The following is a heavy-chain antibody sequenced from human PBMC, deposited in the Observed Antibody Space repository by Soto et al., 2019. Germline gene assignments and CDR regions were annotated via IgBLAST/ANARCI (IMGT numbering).Heavy chain of an antibody. Sequence: LSLTCTVSGGSVSSGSYYWSWIRQPPGKGLEWIGYIYYSGSTNYNPSLKSRVTISVDTSKNQFSLKLSSVTAADTAVYYCARMGFDWFATYDYWGQGTLVTVSS. V-gene: IGHV4-61*01. CDR1: GGSVSSGSYY. CDR3: ARMGFDWFATYDY. D-gene: IGHD3-9*01. CDR2: IYYSGST. J-gene: IGHJ4*02.